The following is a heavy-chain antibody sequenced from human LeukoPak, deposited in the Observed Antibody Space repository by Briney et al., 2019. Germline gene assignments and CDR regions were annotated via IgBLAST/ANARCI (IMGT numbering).Heavy chain of an antibody. CDR1: GFTFSSYA. D-gene: IGHD5-12*01. CDR2: ISGSGGST. CDR3: AKAPDVDIVATTYFDY. Sequence: GGSLRLSCAASGFTFSSYAMSWVRQAPGKGLEWVSAISGSGGSTYYADSVKGRFTISRDNSKNTLYLQMNSLRAEYKAVYYCAKAPDVDIVATTYFDYWGQGTLVTVSS. J-gene: IGHJ4*02. V-gene: IGHV3-23*01.